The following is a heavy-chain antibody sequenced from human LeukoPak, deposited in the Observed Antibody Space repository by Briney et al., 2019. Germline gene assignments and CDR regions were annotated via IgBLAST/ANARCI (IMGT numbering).Heavy chain of an antibody. D-gene: IGHD5-12*01. CDR2: ISGSGGST. Sequence: GGSLRLSCAVSGFTFSDHYMDWVRQAPGKGLEWVSAISGSGGSTYNADSVKGRFTISRDNSKNTLYLQMNSLRAEDTAVYYCATYSGYRYWGQGTLVTVSS. V-gene: IGHV3-23*01. J-gene: IGHJ4*02. CDR3: ATYSGYRY. CDR1: GFTFSDHY.